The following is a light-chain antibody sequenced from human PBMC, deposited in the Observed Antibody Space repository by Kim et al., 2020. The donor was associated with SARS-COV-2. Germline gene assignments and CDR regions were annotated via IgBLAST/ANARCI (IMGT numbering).Light chain of an antibody. Sequence: SASVGDRVTITCRTSQGVSNYLAWYQHQPGKVPKLLIYAASSLQSGVPSRFSGSGSGTDFTLIISSLQPEDVATYYCQTYDSAPYTFGQGTKLEI. CDR1: QGVSNY. CDR3: QTYDSAPYT. CDR2: AAS. J-gene: IGKJ2*01. V-gene: IGKV1-27*01.